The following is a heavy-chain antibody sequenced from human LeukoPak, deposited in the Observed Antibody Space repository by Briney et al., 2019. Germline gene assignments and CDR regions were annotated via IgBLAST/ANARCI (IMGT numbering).Heavy chain of an antibody. D-gene: IGHD3-10*01. J-gene: IGHJ4*02. CDR1: GNYW. Sequence: GGSLRLSCAASGNYWMHWVRQAPGKGLVWVSHINSDGSWTSYADSVKGRFTISRDNSKNTLYLQMNSLRAEDTAVYYCAKDSGSGSWYYFDYWGQGTLVTVSS. CDR2: INSDGSWT. V-gene: IGHV3-74*01. CDR3: AKDSGSGSWYYFDY.